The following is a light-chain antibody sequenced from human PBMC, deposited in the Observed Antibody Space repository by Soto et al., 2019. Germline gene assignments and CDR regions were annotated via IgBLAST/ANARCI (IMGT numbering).Light chain of an antibody. J-gene: IGLJ1*01. Sequence: QSVLTQPASVSGSPGQSITISCTGTSSDVGGYNYTSWFQQHPGKAPKLMIYEVSDRPSGVSNRFSGSKSGNTASLTISGLQAEDEADYYCSSYSSISTHVFGTGTKVTVL. CDR3: SSYSSISTHV. CDR1: SSDVGGYNY. V-gene: IGLV2-14*01. CDR2: EVS.